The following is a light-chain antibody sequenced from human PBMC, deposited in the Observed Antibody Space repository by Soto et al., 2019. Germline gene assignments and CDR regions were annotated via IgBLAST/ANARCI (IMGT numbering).Light chain of an antibody. V-gene: IGKV1-39*01. CDR3: QQTYRTPLT. CDR2: AAS. CDR1: QSISTY. J-gene: IGKJ4*01. Sequence: DIQMTQSPSSLSASVGDRVTITCRASQSISTYLYWYQQKPGKAPKLLIYAASSLQSGVPSRFSGSGSGTNFSLTISSLQPEDFATYYCQQTYRTPLTFGGGTKVDIK.